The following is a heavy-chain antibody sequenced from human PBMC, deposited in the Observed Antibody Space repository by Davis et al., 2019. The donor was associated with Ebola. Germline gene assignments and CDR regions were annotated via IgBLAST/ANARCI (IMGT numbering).Heavy chain of an antibody. V-gene: IGHV4-39*01. J-gene: IGHJ5*02. CDR1: GGSTSSSSYC. D-gene: IGHD6-19*01. CDR3: ARHGYSSGWSNWFDP. Sequence: GSLRPSCLLSGGSTSSSSYCWGWTRQPAGKGLEWIGRIYYSGSTYYNPSLKSRFTISVDTSKNQFSLKLSSVTAADTAVYYCARHGYSSGWSNWFDPWGQGTLATVSS. CDR2: IYYSGST.